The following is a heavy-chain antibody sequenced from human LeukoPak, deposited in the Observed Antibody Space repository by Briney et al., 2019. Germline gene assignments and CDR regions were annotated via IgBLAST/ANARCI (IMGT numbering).Heavy chain of an antibody. CDR2: ISSSSTYI. J-gene: IGHJ6*03. D-gene: IGHD2-21*01. Sequence: GGSLRLSCAASGFTFSSYSMNWGRQAPGKGLEWVSSISSSSTYIYYADSGKGRFTISRDNAKNSLYLQMNSLRAEDTAVYYCARDGESTAGYYSHYMDVWGKGTTVTVSS. V-gene: IGHV3-21*01. CDR3: ARDGESTAGYYSHYMDV. CDR1: GFTFSSYS.